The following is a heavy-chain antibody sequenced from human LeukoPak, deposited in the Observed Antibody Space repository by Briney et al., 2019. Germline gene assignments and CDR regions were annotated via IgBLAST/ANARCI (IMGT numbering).Heavy chain of an antibody. J-gene: IGHJ3*02. D-gene: IGHD3-16*02. Sequence: SETLSLTCTVSGGSISSYYWSWIRQPAGKGLEWIGRIYTSGSTNYNPSLKSRVTMSVDTSKNQFSLKLSSVTAADTAVYYCARASHDYVWGSYPNDAFDIWGQGTKVTVSS. CDR2: IYTSGST. CDR3: ARASHDYVWGSYPNDAFDI. CDR1: GGSISSYY. V-gene: IGHV4-4*07.